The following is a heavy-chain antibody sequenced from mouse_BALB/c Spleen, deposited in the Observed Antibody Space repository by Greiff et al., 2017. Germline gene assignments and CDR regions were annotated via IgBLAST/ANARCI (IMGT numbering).Heavy chain of an antibody. D-gene: IGHD2-4*01. CDR1: GYSITSGYS. V-gene: IGHV3-1*02. CDR3: ARYYDYDVGFAY. Sequence: EVKLQQSGPDLVKPSQSLSLTCTVTGYSITSGYSWHWIRQFPGNKLEWMGYIHYSGSTNYNPSLKSRISITRDTSKNQFFLQLNSVTTEDTATDYCARYYDYDVGFAYWGQGTLVTVSA. CDR2: IHYSGST. J-gene: IGHJ3*01.